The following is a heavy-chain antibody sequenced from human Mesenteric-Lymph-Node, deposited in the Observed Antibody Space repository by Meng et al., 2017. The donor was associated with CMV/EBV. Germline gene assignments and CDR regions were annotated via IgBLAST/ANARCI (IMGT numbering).Heavy chain of an antibody. Sequence: GGSLRLSCAASGFTFSSYEMNWVRQAPGKGLEWAAYISSSATTIYYADSVRGRFTISRDSAKNSLFLQMNNLRAEDTAVYYCARGYVFLYDYGMDVWGRGTTVTVSS. CDR1: GFTFSSYE. D-gene: IGHD2-15*01. V-gene: IGHV3-48*03. CDR3: ARGYVFLYDYGMDV. CDR2: ISSSATTI. J-gene: IGHJ6*02.